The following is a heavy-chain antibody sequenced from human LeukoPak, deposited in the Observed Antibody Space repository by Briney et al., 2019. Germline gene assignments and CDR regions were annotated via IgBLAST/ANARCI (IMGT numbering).Heavy chain of an antibody. CDR2: IIPILGIA. CDR1: GYTLTELS. CDR3: ARDRLGYCSSTSCYGFDY. Sequence: GASVKVSCKVSGYTLTELSMHWVRQAPGQGLEWMGRIIPILGIANYAQKFQGRVTITADKSTSTAYMELSSLRSEDTAVYYCARDRLGYCSSTSCYGFDYWGQGTLVTVSS. J-gene: IGHJ4*02. D-gene: IGHD2-2*01. V-gene: IGHV1-69*04.